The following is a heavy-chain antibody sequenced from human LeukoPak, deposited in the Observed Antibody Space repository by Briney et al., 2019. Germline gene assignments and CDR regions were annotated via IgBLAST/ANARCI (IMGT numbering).Heavy chain of an antibody. CDR2: IWHDGSKI. V-gene: IGHV3-33*01. D-gene: IGHD2/OR15-2a*01. Sequence: GRSLRLSCAASGFTFSYYGMQWVRQAPGKGLEWVARIWHDGSKIHYAHAVSGRLPISRDNSTTTLYLQMNSLRAEDTAVYYCARDADTTTHHSWLAYCGQGTLVPVSS. CDR1: GFTFSYYG. J-gene: IGHJ4*02. CDR3: ARDADTTTHHSWLAY.